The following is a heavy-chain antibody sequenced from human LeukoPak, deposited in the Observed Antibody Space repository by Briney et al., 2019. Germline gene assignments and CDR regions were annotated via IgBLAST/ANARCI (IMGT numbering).Heavy chain of an antibody. V-gene: IGHV4-34*01. CDR2: INHSGST. J-gene: IGHJ2*01. CDR3: ARLVVPAAIIGYWYFDL. CDR1: GGSFSGYY. Sequence: SSETLSLTCAVYGGSFSGYYWSWIRQPPGKGLEWIGEINHSGSTNYNPSLKSRVTISVDTSKNQFSLKLSSVTAADTAVYYCARLVVPAAIIGYWYFDLWGRGTLVTVSS. D-gene: IGHD2-2*02.